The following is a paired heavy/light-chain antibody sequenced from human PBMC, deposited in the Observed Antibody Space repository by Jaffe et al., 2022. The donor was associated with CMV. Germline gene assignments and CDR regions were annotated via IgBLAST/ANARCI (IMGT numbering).Heavy chain of an antibody. Sequence: EVQLVESGGGLIQPGGSLRLSCAASGFTVSSTYMSWVRQAPGKGLEWVSVIYTGGSIYYADSVKGRFTISRDISKNTLFLQMNSLRAEDTAVYYCARDPISGMDVWGQGTTVIVSS. V-gene: IGHV3-53*01. CDR3: ARDPISGMDV. CDR1: GFTVSSTY. CDR2: IYTGGSI. J-gene: IGHJ6*02.
Light chain of an antibody. Sequence: EIVLTQSPGTLSLSPGERATLSCRASQSVYNNYLAWYQHQPGQAPRLLIFGSSSRATGIPDRFSGSGSGTDFTLTISRLEPEDFAVYYCQQYGSSPRTFGQGTRVEIK. CDR3: QQYGSSPRT. CDR1: QSVYNNY. V-gene: IGKV3-20*01. CDR2: GSS. J-gene: IGKJ1*01.